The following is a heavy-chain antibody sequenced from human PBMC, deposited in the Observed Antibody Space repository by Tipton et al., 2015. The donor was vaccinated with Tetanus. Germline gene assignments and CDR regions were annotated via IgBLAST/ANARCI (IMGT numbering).Heavy chain of an antibody. CDR3: VRANYEFPKKGPLDY. V-gene: IGHV4-61*08. D-gene: IGHD3/OR15-3a*01. CDR1: GGSVRSGDYD. J-gene: IGHJ4*02. CDR2: VHHSGRT. Sequence: LRLSCTVSGGSVRSGDYDWNWIRQPPGKGLEWIGYVHHSGRTNKSPSLKSRVTLSIDKSKNQFSLRLTSVTAADTAVYYCVRANYEFPKKGPLDYWGPGSLVIVSS.